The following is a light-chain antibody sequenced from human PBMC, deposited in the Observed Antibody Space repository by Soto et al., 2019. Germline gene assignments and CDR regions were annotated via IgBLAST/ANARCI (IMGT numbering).Light chain of an antibody. J-gene: IGLJ2*01. CDR1: SSNIGAGYD. CDR2: GNS. Sequence: QSVLTQPPSVSGAPGQRVTISCTGSSSNIGAGYDVHWYQQLPGTAPKLLIYGNSNRPSGVPDRFSGSKSGTSASLAITGLQEEEEADYYCQSYDSSRSVVFGGGTKLTVL. CDR3: QSYDSSRSVV. V-gene: IGLV1-40*01.